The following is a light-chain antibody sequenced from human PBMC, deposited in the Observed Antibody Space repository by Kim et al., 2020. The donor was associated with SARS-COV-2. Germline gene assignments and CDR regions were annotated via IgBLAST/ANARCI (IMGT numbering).Light chain of an antibody. J-gene: IGKJ2*01. CDR1: QSVSSNF. CDR3: QQYGSSPYT. Sequence: LSPGERVTLSCRASQSVSSNFLAWYQQKPGQAPRLLMYGASSRATGITDRFSGSGSGTDFTLTISRLEPEDFAVYYCQQYGSSPYTFGRGTKLEI. CDR2: GAS. V-gene: IGKV3-20*01.